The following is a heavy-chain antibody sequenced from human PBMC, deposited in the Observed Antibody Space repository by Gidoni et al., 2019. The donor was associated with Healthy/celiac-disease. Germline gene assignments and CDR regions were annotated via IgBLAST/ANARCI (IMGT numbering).Heavy chain of an antibody. J-gene: IGHJ6*02. V-gene: IGHV3-21*01. CDR3: ARLYYYGSGSQSPYYYGMDV. D-gene: IGHD3-10*01. CDR2: ISSSSSYI. CDR1: GFPFSSYT. Sequence: EVQLVESGGGLVKPGGSLSLSCAASGFPFSSYTMNWVRQAPGKGLEWVSSISSSSSYIYYADSVKGRFTISRDNAKNLLYLQMNSLRAEDTAVYYCARLYYYGSGSQSPYYYGMDVWGQGTTVTVSS.